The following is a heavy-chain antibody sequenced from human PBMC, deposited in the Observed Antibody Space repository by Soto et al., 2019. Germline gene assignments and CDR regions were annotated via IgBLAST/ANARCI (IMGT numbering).Heavy chain of an antibody. CDR1: GYSFTSYW. CDR2: IYPGDSDT. J-gene: IGHJ5*02. Sequence: GESLKISCKGSGYSFTSYWIGWVRQMPGKGLEWMGIIYPGDSDTRYSPSFQGQVTISADKSISTAYLQWSSLKASDTAMYYCGLAHCSSTSCFNWFDPWGQGTLVTVSS. D-gene: IGHD2-2*01. V-gene: IGHV5-51*01. CDR3: GLAHCSSTSCFNWFDP.